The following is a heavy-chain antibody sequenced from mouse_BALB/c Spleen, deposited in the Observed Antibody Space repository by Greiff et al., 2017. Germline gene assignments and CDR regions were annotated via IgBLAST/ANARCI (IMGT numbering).Heavy chain of an antibody. CDR3: AVYYGNYEGYAMDY. V-gene: IGHV3-6*02. CDR1: GYSITSGYY. Sequence: EVQLQESGPGLVKHSQSLSLTCSVTGYSITSGYYWNWIRQFPGNKLEWMGYISYDGSNNYNPSLKNRISITRDTSKNQFFLKLNSVTTEDTATYYCAVYYGNYEGYAMDYWGQGTSVTASS. J-gene: IGHJ4*01. CDR2: ISYDGSN. D-gene: IGHD2-1*01.